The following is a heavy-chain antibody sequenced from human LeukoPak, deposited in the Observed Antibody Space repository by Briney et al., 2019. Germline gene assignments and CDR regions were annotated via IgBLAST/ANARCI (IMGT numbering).Heavy chain of an antibody. CDR1: GDSIRSGTNN. CDR2: IYHSGST. V-gene: IGHV4-30-2*01. J-gene: IGHJ4*02. D-gene: IGHD3-3*01. Sequence: PSETVSLTCAVSGDSIRSGTNNWSWIRQPPGKGLEWIGYIYHSGSTYYNPSLQSRVTISVDTSKSQFSLKLSSVTAADTAVYYCARTRDFWSGYFDYWGQGILVTVSS. CDR3: ARTRDFWSGYFDY.